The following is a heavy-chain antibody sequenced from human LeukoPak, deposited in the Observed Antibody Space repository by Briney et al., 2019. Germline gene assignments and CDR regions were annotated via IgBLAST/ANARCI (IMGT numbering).Heavy chain of an antibody. CDR3: ARGAPGIAAAGRYFDY. V-gene: IGHV4-39*07. CDR2: MSYSGST. CDR1: GVSISSSDYS. Sequence: PSETLSLTCTVSGVSISSSDYSWGWIRQPPGKGLEWIGSMSYSGSTNYNPSLKSRVTISVDTSKNQFSLKLSSVTAADTAVYYCARGAPGIAAAGRYFDYWGQGTLVTVSS. D-gene: IGHD6-13*01. J-gene: IGHJ4*02.